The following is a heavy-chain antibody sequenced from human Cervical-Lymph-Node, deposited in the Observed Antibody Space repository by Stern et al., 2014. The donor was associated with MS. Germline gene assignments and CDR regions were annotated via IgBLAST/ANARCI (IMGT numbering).Heavy chain of an antibody. J-gene: IGHJ4*02. D-gene: IGHD2-21*02. CDR3: ARGGGARREPVTAYYFDY. CDR2: INTNTRIA. Sequence: QVQLVQSGSELKKPGASVKVSCRASGYTFTSYAMNWVRQAPGQGPEWMGWINTNTRIATYVQGFTGRFVYSSYPSVTTAYLQINSLRPEDTAIYYGARGGGARREPVTAYYFDYWGQGPLVTVS. V-gene: IGHV7-4-1*02. CDR1: GYTFTSYA.